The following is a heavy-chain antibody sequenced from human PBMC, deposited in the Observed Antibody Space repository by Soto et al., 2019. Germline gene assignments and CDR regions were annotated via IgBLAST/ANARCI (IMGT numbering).Heavy chain of an antibody. CDR1: GFTFSSYT. J-gene: IGHJ4*03. CDR2: ISSSSSYM. Sequence: GGSLRLSCAASGFTFSSYTMNWVRHAPGKELEWVSSISSSSSYMYYADSVKGRFTISRDNAKNSLYLQMNSLRAEDTAVYYCARDSGGCCMWGQGTLVIVSS. D-gene: IGHD2-8*02. CDR3: ARDSGGCCM. V-gene: IGHV3-21*01.